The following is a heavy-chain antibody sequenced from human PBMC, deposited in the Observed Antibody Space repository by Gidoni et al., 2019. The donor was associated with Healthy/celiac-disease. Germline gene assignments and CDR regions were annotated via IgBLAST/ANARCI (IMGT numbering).Heavy chain of an antibody. CDR1: GFSLSTSGVG. CDR2: MYWDDDK. V-gene: IGHV2-5*02. J-gene: IGHJ3*02. CDR3: AHRVNGYNCGRGGVDAFDI. Sequence: QITLKESGPTLVKPTQTITLTCTFSGFSLSTSGVGVGWIRQPPGKALEWLALMYWDDDKRYRPSLKSRLTITKDTSKNQVVLTMTNMDPVDTATYYCAHRVNGYNCGRGGVDAFDIWGQGTMVTVSS. D-gene: IGHD5-12*01.